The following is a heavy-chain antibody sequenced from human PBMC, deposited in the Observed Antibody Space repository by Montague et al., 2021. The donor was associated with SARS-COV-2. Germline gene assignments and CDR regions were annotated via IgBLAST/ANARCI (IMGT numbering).Heavy chain of an antibody. Sequence: SETLSLTCTVSGDSISDYYWSWIRQPPGMGLEWIGYIFRSGATNYNPPLKSRVTISLDTSKSQFSLRLSSVTAADTAVYYCARAPRGSRNFSGVDYWGQGTPVTVSS. J-gene: IGHJ4*03. CDR2: IFRSGAT. CDR1: GDSISDYY. V-gene: IGHV4-59*01. CDR3: ARAPRGSRNFSGVDY. D-gene: IGHD3-10*01.